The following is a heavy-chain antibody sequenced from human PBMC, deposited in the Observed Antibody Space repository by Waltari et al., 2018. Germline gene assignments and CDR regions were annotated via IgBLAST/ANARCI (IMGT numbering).Heavy chain of an antibody. Sequence: EVRLVESGGGLVQPGGSLRLSCAASGFTFSSYWMSWVRQDPGEGLEWVANIKEDGCEKYHVDAVKGRFTISRDNAKNSLYLQMNSLRVEDTAVYYCARGGSWTVDYWGQGTQVTVSS. CDR3: ARGGSWTVDY. D-gene: IGHD6-13*01. CDR1: GFTFSSYW. J-gene: IGHJ4*02. CDR2: IKEDGCEK. V-gene: IGHV3-7*01.